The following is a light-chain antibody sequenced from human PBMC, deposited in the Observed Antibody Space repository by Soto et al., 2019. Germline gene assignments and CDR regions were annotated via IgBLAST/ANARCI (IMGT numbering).Light chain of an antibody. CDR1: SSDVGTYNL. CDR3: CSYAGISTFVV. J-gene: IGLJ2*01. CDR2: EGS. Sequence: QSALTQPASVSGSPGQSITISCTGTSSDVGTYNLVSWYQQHPGKAPKLMIYEGSKRPSGVSNRFSGSKSGNTASLTISVLQAEDEADYYCCSYAGISTFVVFGGGTKLTVL. V-gene: IGLV2-23*03.